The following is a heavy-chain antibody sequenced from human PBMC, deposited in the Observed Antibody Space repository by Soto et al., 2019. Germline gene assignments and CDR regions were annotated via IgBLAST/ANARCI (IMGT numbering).Heavy chain of an antibody. J-gene: IGHJ6*02. CDR1: GFTFSAYS. V-gene: IGHV3-21*01. CDR2: ITSSSTYI. Sequence: GGSLRLSCVASGFTFSAYSMSWVRQAPGQGLEWVSSITSSSTYIYYTRSVEGRFTISRDNAKKSLYLQMNSLRAEDTAVYYCVGVLNYEVPYYYYGMDVWGQGTTVTASS. CDR3: VGVLNYEVPYYYYGMDV. D-gene: IGHD3-16*01.